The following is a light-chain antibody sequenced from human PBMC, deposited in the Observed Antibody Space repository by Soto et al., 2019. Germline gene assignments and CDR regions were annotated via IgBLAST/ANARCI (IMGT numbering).Light chain of an antibody. CDR1: SSNIGSNY. V-gene: IGLV1-47*02. CDR3: AAWYDSLSGGV. J-gene: IGLJ3*02. CDR2: SNN. Sequence: QSVLTQPPSASGTPGQRVTISCSGSSSNIGSNYVYWYQQLPGTAPKLLIYSNNQRPSGVPDRFSGSKSGTSASLAISGLRSEDEADYYCAAWYDSLSGGVFGGGTKLTVL.